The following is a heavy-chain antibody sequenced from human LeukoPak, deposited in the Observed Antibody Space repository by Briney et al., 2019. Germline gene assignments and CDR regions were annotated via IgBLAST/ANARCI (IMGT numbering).Heavy chain of an antibody. CDR2: ISRTGNSI. J-gene: IGHJ5*01. CDR3: ARGPYSSNW. Sequence: GGSLRLSCAASGFTLSSYEMNWVRLAPGKGLEWISYISRTGNSIYYADSVKGRFTISRDSAKNSPYLQMNSLRAEDTAVYYCARGPYSSNW. V-gene: IGHV3-48*03. CDR1: GFTLSSYE. D-gene: IGHD6-13*01.